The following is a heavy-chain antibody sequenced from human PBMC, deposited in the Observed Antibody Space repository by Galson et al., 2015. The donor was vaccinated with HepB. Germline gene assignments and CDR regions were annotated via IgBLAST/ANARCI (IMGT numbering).Heavy chain of an antibody. J-gene: IGHJ6*02. CDR3: AKDKGTYYGSGRVSGMDV. V-gene: IGHV3-9*01. CDR1: GFSFRNYW. D-gene: IGHD3-10*01. Sequence: SLRLSCAASGFSFRNYWMNWVRQAPGKGLEWVSGITWNSGSIGYADSVKGRFTISRDNAKNSLYLQMNSLRAEDTALYYCAKDKGTYYGSGRVSGMDVWGQGTTVTVSS. CDR2: ITWNSGSI.